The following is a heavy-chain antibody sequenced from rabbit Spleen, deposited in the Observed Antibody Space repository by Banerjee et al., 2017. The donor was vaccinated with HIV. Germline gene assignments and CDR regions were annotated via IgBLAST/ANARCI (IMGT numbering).Heavy chain of an antibody. Sequence: QSLEESGGDLVKPGASLTLTCTASGFSFSSDYYICWVRQAPGKGLEWIACIYGGDIHSTAYASWAKGRFTISKTSSTTVTLQMTSLTAADTATYFCARADYAGDGYGLWGQGTLVTV. CDR3: ARADYAGDGYGL. D-gene: IGHD4-2*01. V-gene: IGHV1S40*01. CDR1: GFSFSSDYY. J-gene: IGHJ4*01. CDR2: IYGGDIHST.